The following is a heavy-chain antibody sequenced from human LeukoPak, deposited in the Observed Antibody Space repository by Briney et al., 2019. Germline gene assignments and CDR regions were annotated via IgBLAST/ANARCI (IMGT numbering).Heavy chain of an antibody. CDR3: AKERTPRYSSAWPLDY. V-gene: IGHV3-43D*03. Sequence: GGSLRLSCAASGFTFDDYAMHWVRHAPGKGLEWVSLTTWDAGATYYADSVKGRFTISRDNAKNSLYLQVNSLRAEDTAVYYCAKERTPRYSSAWPLDYWGQGTLVTVSS. D-gene: IGHD6-19*01. CDR2: TTWDAGAT. CDR1: GFTFDDYA. J-gene: IGHJ4*02.